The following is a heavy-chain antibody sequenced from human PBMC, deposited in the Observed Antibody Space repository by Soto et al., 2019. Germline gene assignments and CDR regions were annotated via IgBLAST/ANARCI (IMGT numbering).Heavy chain of an antibody. CDR2: VSDSGAKT. J-gene: IGHJ4*02. CDR1: GFTFRTNP. D-gene: IGHD3-10*01. V-gene: IGHV3-23*01. CDR3: AKDFQFGGSGTGYFDN. Sequence: LRLSCVASGFTFRTNPMSWVRQAPGKGLEWVSGVSDSGAKTYYADSVKGRFTVSRDNSKNTLYLEMKSLRAVDTAVYYCAKDFQFGGSGTGYFDNWGQGTLVTVSS.